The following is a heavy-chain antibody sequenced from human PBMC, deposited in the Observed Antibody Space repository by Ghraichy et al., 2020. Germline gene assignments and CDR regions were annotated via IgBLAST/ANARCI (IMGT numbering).Heavy chain of an antibody. CDR3: AKSRGSERSGITGYWFDH. V-gene: IGHV3-23*01. CDR2: ISDSGDSK. J-gene: IGHJ5*02. D-gene: IGHD3-16*02. Sequence: GGSLRLACAASGFTFSIFGINWVRQAPGKGLEWVSGISDSGDSKYYADPVRGRFTISRDNSRNTLYLQMDNLRAEDTAIYYCAKSRGSERSGITGYWFDHWGQGILVSVSS. CDR1: GFTFSIFG.